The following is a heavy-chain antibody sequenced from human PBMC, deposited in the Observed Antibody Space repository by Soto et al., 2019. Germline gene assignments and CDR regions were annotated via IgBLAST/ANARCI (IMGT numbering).Heavy chain of an antibody. V-gene: IGHV3-48*02. CDR3: ASGAGYGDYGGY. D-gene: IGHD4-17*01. Sequence: EVQLVESGGGFVQPGGSLRLSCAASGFSLRGYSMIWVRQAPGKGVEWVSYISGSGTTIYYADSVKGRFTISRDNAKNSVYLQMNSPGDEDTGVYYCASGAGYGDYGGYWGQGTRVTVSS. J-gene: IGHJ4*02. CDR2: ISGSGTTI. CDR1: GFSLRGYS.